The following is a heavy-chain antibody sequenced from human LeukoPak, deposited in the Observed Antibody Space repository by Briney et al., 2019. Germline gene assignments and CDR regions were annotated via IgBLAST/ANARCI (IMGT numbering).Heavy chain of an antibody. V-gene: IGHV3-33*08. Sequence: GRSLRLSCAASGFTFSSFAMHWVRQAPGKGLEWVAVIWYDGSNKYYADSVKGRFTISRDNSKNTLYLQMNSLRAEDTAVYYCARDPRAVAGPFDYWGQGTLVTVSS. CDR1: GFTFSSFA. CDR3: ARDPRAVAGPFDY. CDR2: IWYDGSNK. D-gene: IGHD6-19*01. J-gene: IGHJ4*02.